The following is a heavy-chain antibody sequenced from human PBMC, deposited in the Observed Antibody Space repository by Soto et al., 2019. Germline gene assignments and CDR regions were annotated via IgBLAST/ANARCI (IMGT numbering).Heavy chain of an antibody. Sequence: GSLRLSCTAPGFTFDSYTMNWLRQAPGRGLEWVSSISATTTYRYYADSVEGRFTISRDNAKNSLYLQTNSLGADDTAVYYCARGGTSKSGHLWYFDIWGRGTMVTVSS. CDR2: ISATTTYR. J-gene: IGHJ2*01. CDR3: ARGGTSKSGHLWYFDI. CDR1: GFTFDSYT. V-gene: IGHV3-21*01. D-gene: IGHD1-1*01.